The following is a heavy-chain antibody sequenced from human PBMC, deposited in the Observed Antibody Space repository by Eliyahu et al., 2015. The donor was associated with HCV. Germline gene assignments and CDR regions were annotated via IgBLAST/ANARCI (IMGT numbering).Heavy chain of an antibody. J-gene: IGHJ4*02. CDR3: VRGTIGWKGLDY. Sequence: EVQLVESGGGLAQPGGSLRLSCAAYGFTFSNFWMHWYRQAPGKGLACVAHIAPDGXYTYYADSVKGRFTLSRDNADNTLYLQMNSLRAEDTAVYYCVRGTIGWKGLDYWGQGTRVTVSS. CDR1: GFTFSNFW. V-gene: IGHV3-74*01. CDR2: IAPDGXYT. D-gene: IGHD2-8*01.